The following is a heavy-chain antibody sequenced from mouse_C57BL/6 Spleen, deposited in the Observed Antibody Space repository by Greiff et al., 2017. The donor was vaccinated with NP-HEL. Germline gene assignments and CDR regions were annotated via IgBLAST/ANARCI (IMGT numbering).Heavy chain of an antibody. CDR3: ARQSTRASY. V-gene: IGHV1-4*01. J-gene: IGHJ2*01. CDR1: GYTFTSYT. Sequence: VQLQQSGAELVKPGASVKMSCKASGYTFTSYTMHWVKQRPGQGLEWIGYINPSSGYTKYNQKFKDKAKLTADKSSSTAYMQLSSLTSEDSAVYYCARQSTRASYWGQGTTLTVSS. CDR2: INPSSGYT. D-gene: IGHD3-1*01.